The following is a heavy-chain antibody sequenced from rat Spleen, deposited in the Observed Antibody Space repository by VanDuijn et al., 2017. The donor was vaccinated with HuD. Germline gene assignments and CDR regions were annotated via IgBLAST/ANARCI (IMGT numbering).Heavy chain of an antibody. J-gene: IGHJ4*01. CDR1: GFTFSDYA. CDR3: ARHGWGYGVMDA. D-gene: IGHD4-3*01. V-gene: IGHV5-17*01. CDR2: IIYDGSST. Sequence: EVQLVESGGGLVQPGNSLKLSCVVSGFTFSDYAMAWVRQSPKKGLEWVATIIYDGSSTYYRDSVKGRFTTSRDNAKSTLYLQMDSLRSEDTATYYCARHGWGYGVMDAWGQGASVTVSS.